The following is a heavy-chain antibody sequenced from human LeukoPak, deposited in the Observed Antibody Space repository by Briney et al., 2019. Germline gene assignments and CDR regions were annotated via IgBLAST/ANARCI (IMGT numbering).Heavy chain of an antibody. Sequence: ASVTVSCKASGYTFTSYGISWVRQAPGQGLEWMGWISAYNGNTNYAQKLQGRVTMTTDTSTSTAYMELRSLRSDDTAVYYCARDVNWKDYYYYGMDVWGQGTTVTVSS. CDR3: ARDVNWKDYYYYGMDV. V-gene: IGHV1-18*01. J-gene: IGHJ6*02. CDR2: ISAYNGNT. CDR1: GYTFTSYG. D-gene: IGHD1-1*01.